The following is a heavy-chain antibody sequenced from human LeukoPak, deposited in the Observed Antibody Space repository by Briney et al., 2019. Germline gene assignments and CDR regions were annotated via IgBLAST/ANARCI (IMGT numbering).Heavy chain of an antibody. V-gene: IGHV3-21*01. CDR1: GFTFSSYS. CDR2: ISSSSSYI. Sequence: GGSLRLSCAVSGFTFSSYSMNWVRQAPGRGLEWVSSISSSSSYIYYADSVKGRFTISRDNAKNSLFLQMNSLRAEDTAVYYCAREGQGDNNDYWGQGTLVTVS. J-gene: IGHJ4*02. CDR3: AREGQGDNNDY. D-gene: IGHD1/OR15-1a*01.